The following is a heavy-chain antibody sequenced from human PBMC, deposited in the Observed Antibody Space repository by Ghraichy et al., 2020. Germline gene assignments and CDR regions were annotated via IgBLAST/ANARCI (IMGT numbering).Heavy chain of an antibody. Sequence: GESLNISCAASGFTFSSSWMSWVRQAPGKGLEWVANINQDGSEKSYVDSVKGRSTIFRDNAKNSLYLQMNSLRAEDTAVYYCARVDYGGNYFLGWYFDLWGRGTLVTVSS. J-gene: IGHJ2*01. CDR3: ARVDYGGNYFLGWYFDL. CDR2: INQDGSEK. V-gene: IGHV3-7*03. CDR1: GFTFSSSW. D-gene: IGHD4-23*01.